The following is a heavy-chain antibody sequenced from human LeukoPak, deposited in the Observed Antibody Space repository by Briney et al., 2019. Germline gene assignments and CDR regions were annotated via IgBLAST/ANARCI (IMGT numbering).Heavy chain of an antibody. J-gene: IGHJ6*03. CDR2: IYYSGST. V-gene: IGHV4-39*07. D-gene: IGHD6-19*01. CDR1: GGSISSSSHY. Sequence: SETLSLTCTVSGGSISSSSHYWGWTRQPPGKGLEWIGSIYYSGSTYYNPSLKSRVTISVDTSKNQFSLKLSSVTAADTAVYYCARGPSGWYGIPGYYYYYMDVWGKGTTVTVSS. CDR3: ARGPSGWYGIPGYYYYYMDV.